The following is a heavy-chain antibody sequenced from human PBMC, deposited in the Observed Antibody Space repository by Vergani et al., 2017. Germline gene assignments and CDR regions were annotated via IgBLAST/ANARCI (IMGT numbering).Heavy chain of an antibody. Sequence: EVQLVESGGGLVQPGGSLRLSCAASGFTFSSYAMSWVRQAPGKGLEWVSAISGSGGSTYYADSVQGRFTISRDNSKNTLYLQMNGLRAEDTAVYYCAKGGHYEFWSGYYGDYFDYWGQGTLVTVSS. CDR3: AKGGHYEFWSGYYGDYFDY. V-gene: IGHV3-23*04. D-gene: IGHD3-3*01. CDR2: ISGSGGST. CDR1: GFTFSSYA. J-gene: IGHJ4*02.